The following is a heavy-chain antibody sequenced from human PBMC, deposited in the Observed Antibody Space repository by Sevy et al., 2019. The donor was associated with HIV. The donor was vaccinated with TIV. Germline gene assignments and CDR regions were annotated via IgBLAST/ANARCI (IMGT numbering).Heavy chain of an antibody. D-gene: IGHD6-13*01. CDR1: GFIFSSHG. Sequence: GGSLRLSCAASGFIFSSHGMNWVRQAPGKGLEWVSHISSSGSIIHYEDSVKGRFTISRDNAKNSLYLQINSLRAEDTAVYYCAREDGSRQYFQYWGQGTLVTVSS. J-gene: IGHJ1*01. CDR2: ISSSGSII. CDR3: AREDGSRQYFQY. V-gene: IGHV3-48*04.